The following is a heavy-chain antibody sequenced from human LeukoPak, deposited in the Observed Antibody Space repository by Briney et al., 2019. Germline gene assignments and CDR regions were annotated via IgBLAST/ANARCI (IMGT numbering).Heavy chain of an antibody. V-gene: IGHV1-2*02. D-gene: IGHD3-10*01. J-gene: IGHJ4*02. Sequence: ASVKLSCKASGYTFTCYYMHWGRQAPGQGLEWMGWINPNSGGTNYAQKFQGRVTMTRDTSISTAYMELSRLRSDDTAVYYGAREGVVRGVSGGDFDYWGQGTLVTVSS. CDR3: AREGVVRGVSGGDFDY. CDR1: GYTFTCYY. CDR2: INPNSGGT.